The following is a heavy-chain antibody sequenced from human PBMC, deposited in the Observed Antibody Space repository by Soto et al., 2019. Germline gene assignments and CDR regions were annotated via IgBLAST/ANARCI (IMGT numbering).Heavy chain of an antibody. CDR2: IWYDGSNK. CDR3: ARDLWSGYFVGAFDI. V-gene: IGHV3-33*01. D-gene: IGHD3-3*01. J-gene: IGHJ3*02. CDR1: GFTFSSYG. Sequence: QVQLVESGGGVVQPGRSLRLSCAASGFTFSSYGMHWVRQAPGKGLEWVAVIWYDGSNKYYADSVKGRFTISRDNSKNTLYLQMNSLRAEDTAVYYCARDLWSGYFVGAFDIWGQGTMVTVSS.